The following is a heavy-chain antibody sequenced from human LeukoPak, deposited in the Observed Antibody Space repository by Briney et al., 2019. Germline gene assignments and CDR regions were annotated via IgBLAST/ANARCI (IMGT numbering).Heavy chain of an antibody. CDR2: ISYDEINK. Sequence: YGXXXVRQAPGKGLEWVXVISYDEINKYFADSVKGRFTISRDNPKNTLYLQMNSLRPEDTAVYYCAKSTTVTTQQRGYFDYWGQGTLVTVSS. J-gene: IGHJ4*02. D-gene: IGHD4-11*01. CDR3: AKSTTVTTQQRGYFDY. CDR1: YG. V-gene: IGHV3-30*18.